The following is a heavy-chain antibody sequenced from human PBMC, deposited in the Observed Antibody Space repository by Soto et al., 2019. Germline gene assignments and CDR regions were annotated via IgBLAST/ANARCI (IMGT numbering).Heavy chain of an antibody. D-gene: IGHD3-22*01. CDR1: GYTFSAYY. CDR2: INPKSGGT. CDR3: ARGGTFAYDTSGYSVY. J-gene: IGHJ4*02. Sequence: GASVKVSCKTSGYTFSAYYMHRVRQAPGQGLEWMGWINPKSGGTLYAQKFQGRVTMTRDMSISTAYMELSRLRSDDTAVYYCARGGTFAYDTSGYSVYWGQGTLVTVSS. V-gene: IGHV1-2*02.